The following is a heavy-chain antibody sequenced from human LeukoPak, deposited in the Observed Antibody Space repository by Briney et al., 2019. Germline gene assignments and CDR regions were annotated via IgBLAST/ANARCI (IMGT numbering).Heavy chain of an antibody. J-gene: IGHJ4*02. CDR1: GFTFDDYA. CDR3: AKDMYYYDSSGTFEY. D-gene: IGHD3-22*01. CDR2: ISWNSGSI. Sequence: GGSLGLSCAASGFTFDDYAMHWVRQAPGKGLEWVSGISWNSGSIGYADSVKGRFTISRDNAKNSLYLQMNSLRAEDTALYYCAKDMYYYDSSGTFEYWGQGTLVTVSS. V-gene: IGHV3-9*01.